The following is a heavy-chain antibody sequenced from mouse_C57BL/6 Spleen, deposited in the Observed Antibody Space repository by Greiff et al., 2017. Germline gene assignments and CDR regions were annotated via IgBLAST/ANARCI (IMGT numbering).Heavy chain of an antibody. CDR1: GFTFSSYA. J-gene: IGHJ2*01. CDR2: ISDGGSYT. V-gene: IGHV5-4*01. CDR3: ARDPTVVAPYFDY. D-gene: IGHD1-1*01. Sequence: DVMLVESGGGLVKPGGSLKLSCAASGFTFSSYAMSWVRQTPEKRLEWVATISDGGSYTYYPDNVKGRFTISRDNAKNNLYLQMSHLKSEDTAMYYCARDPTVVAPYFDYWGQGTTLTVSS.